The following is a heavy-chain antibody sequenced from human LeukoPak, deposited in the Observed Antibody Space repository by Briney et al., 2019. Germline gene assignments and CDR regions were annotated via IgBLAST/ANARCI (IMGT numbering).Heavy chain of an antibody. V-gene: IGHV1-69*01. D-gene: IGHD3-9*01. CDR3: AKGDILTGTYYYYYYMDV. CDR1: GGTFSSYA. Sequence: GSSVRVSCKASGGTFSSYAISWVRQAPGQGLEWMGGIIPIFGTANYAQKFQGRVTITADESTSTAYMELSSLRSEDTAVYYCAKGDILTGTYYYYYYMDVWGKGTTVTVSS. J-gene: IGHJ6*03. CDR2: IIPIFGTA.